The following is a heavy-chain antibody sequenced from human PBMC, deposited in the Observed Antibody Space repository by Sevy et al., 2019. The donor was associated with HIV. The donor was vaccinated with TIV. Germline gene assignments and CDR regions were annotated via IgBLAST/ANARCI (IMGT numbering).Heavy chain of an antibody. D-gene: IGHD4-17*01. V-gene: IGHV3-21*01. CDR3: ARDYGGIRHFQY. CDR2: ISSRSSYI. Sequence: GGSLRLSCAASGFTFSSYSMNWVRQAPGKGLELVSSISSRSSYIYYADSVKGRFTISRDNAKNSLYLQMNSLRAEDTAVYYCARDYGGIRHFQYWGQGTLVTVSS. J-gene: IGHJ1*01. CDR1: GFTFSSYS.